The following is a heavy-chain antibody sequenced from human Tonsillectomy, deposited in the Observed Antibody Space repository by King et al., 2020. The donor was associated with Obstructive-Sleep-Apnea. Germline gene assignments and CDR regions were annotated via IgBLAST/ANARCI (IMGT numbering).Heavy chain of an antibody. Sequence: VQLQESGPGLVKPSETLSLTCTVSGGSISNYYWSWIRQPPGKGLEWIGYIYYRGNPYYNPSLKSRVTMSVDSSKNQYSLKLTPVTAADTAVYYCARHLYSSGYLGCFDYWGQGTLVTVSS. CDR3: ARHLYSSGYLGCFDY. V-gene: IGHV4-59*08. D-gene: IGHD6-19*01. CDR2: IYYRGNP. CDR1: GGSISNYY. J-gene: IGHJ4*02.